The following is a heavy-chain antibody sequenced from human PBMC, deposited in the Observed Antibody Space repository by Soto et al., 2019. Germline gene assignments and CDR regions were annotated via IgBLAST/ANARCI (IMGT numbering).Heavy chain of an antibody. J-gene: IGHJ4*02. Sequence: SETLSLTYTVSGGSISSGGYYWSWIRQHPGKGLEWIGYIYYSGSTYYNPSLKSRVTISVDTSKNQFSLKLSSVTAADTAVYYCARAHYGGNSLDYWGQGTLVTVSS. CDR2: IYYSGST. CDR3: ARAHYGGNSLDY. D-gene: IGHD4-17*01. V-gene: IGHV4-31*03. CDR1: GGSISSGGYY.